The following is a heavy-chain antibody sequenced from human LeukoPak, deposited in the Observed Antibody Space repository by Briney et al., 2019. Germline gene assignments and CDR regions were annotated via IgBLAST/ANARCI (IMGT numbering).Heavy chain of an antibody. CDR3: AKDRRGSGSYLDY. Sequence: GGSLRLSCAASGFTFDEYAMHWVRQAPGKGLEWVSGISWNSGSIGYADSVKGRFTISRDNAKNSLYLQMNSLRAEDTALYYCAKDRRGSGSYLDYWGQGTLVTVSS. J-gene: IGHJ4*02. V-gene: IGHV3-9*01. D-gene: IGHD3-10*01. CDR2: ISWNSGSI. CDR1: GFTFDEYA.